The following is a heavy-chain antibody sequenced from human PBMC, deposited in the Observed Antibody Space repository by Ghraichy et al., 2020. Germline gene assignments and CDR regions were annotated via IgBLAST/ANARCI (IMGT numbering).Heavy chain of an antibody. J-gene: IGHJ6*02. CDR1: GFSVSNYS. CDR3: AREPFGRGSSGMDV. CDR2: ISRSGSYI. V-gene: IGHV3-21*01. Sequence: GGSLRLSCAASGFSVSNYSMNWVRQAPGKGLEWVSAISRSGSYIYYADSVKGRFIISRDNAKNSVYLQMNSLRAEDTAVYYCAREPFGRGSSGMDVWGHRTTVIV. D-gene: IGHD3-16*01.